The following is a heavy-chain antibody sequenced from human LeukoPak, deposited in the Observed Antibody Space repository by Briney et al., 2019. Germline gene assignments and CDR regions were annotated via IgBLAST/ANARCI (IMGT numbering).Heavy chain of an antibody. V-gene: IGHV3-9*01. CDR1: GFTFSSYA. D-gene: IGHD3-10*01. CDR3: AKDISSYYYGSGSDY. Sequence: GGSLRLSCEASGFTFSSYAMHWVRQAPGKGLEWVSGISWNSGSIGYADSVKGRFTISRDNAKNSLYLQMNSLRAEDTALYYCAKDISSYYYGSGSDYWGQGTLVTVSS. J-gene: IGHJ4*02. CDR2: ISWNSGSI.